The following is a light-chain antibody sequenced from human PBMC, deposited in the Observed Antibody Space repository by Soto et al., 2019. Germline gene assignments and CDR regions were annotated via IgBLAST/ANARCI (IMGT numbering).Light chain of an antibody. CDR2: NNN. Sequence: SVLTQPPSASGTPGQRVTISCSGSSSDIGGRTVNWYQQLPGTAPKLLIYNNNQRPSGVPDRFSGSKSGTSASLAITGLQSEDEADYYCAAWDDRLTAHVFGVGTKVTVL. CDR1: SSDIGGRT. J-gene: IGLJ1*01. CDR3: AAWDDRLTAHV. V-gene: IGLV1-44*01.